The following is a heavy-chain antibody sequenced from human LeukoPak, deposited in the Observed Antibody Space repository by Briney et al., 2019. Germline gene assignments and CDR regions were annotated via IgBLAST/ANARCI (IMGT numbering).Heavy chain of an antibody. CDR1: GGSISSSSYY. Sequence: PSETLSLTCTVSGGSISSSSYYWGWIRQPPGKGLERIGSIYYSGSTYYNPSLKSRVTISVDRSKNLFSLTLSSVTVADTAVYYCARVGDLGYCTSTSCHSPHSIWGQGTMVTVSS. J-gene: IGHJ3*02. CDR2: IYYSGST. V-gene: IGHV4-39*07. D-gene: IGHD2-2*01. CDR3: ARVGDLGYCTSTSCHSPHSI.